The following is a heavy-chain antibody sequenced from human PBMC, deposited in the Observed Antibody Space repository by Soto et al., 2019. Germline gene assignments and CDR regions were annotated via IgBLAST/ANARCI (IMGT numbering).Heavy chain of an antibody. D-gene: IGHD5-18*01. CDR2: IYYSGNN. J-gene: IGHJ5*02. Sequence: SETLSLTCTVSGGSISSGSYYWSWIRQHPGKGLEWLGYIYYSGNNFYNPSLSGRLTISVDASKNQFSLRLSSVTAADTAVYYCAREGYTYPRIDPWGQG. V-gene: IGHV4-31*03. CDR1: GGSISSGSYY. CDR3: AREGYTYPRIDP.